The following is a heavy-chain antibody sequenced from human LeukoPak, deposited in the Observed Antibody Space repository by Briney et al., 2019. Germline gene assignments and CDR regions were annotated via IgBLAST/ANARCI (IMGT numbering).Heavy chain of an antibody. CDR3: ARDRGGTLGTKYYDFWSGYYWFDP. D-gene: IGHD3-3*01. CDR2: IYYSGST. V-gene: IGHV4-39*07. CDR1: GGSISSSSYY. J-gene: IGHJ5*02. Sequence: SETLSLTCTVSGGSISSSSYYWGWIRQPPGKGLEWIGGIYYSGSTYYNPSLKSRVTISVDTSKNQFSLKLSSVTAADTAVYYCARDRGGTLGTKYYDFWSGYYWFDPWGQGTLVTVSS.